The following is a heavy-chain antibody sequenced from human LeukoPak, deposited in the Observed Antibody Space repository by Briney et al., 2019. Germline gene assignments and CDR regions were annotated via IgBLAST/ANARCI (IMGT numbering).Heavy chain of an antibody. Sequence: PSETLSLTCAVYGGSFSGYYWSWIRQPPGKGLEWIGEINHSGSTNYNPSLKSRVTISVDTSKNQFSLKLSSVTAADTAVYYCARGRIVVVVAAKRGHAFDIWGQGTMVTVSS. V-gene: IGHV4-34*01. D-gene: IGHD2-15*01. CDR2: INHSGST. CDR3: ARGRIVVVVAAKRGHAFDI. J-gene: IGHJ3*02. CDR1: GGSFSGYY.